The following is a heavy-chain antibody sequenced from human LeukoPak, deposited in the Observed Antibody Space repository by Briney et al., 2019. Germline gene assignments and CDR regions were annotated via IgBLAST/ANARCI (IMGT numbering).Heavy chain of an antibody. D-gene: IGHD4-23*01. Sequence: ASVKVSCKASGYTFTSYGISWVRQAPGQRLEWMGWISAYNGNTNYAQKLQGRVTMTTDTSTSTAYMELRSLRSDDTAVYYCARDRSPDYGGNSNFDYWGQGTLVTVSS. CDR3: ARDRSPDYGGNSNFDY. CDR2: ISAYNGNT. J-gene: IGHJ4*02. V-gene: IGHV1-18*01. CDR1: GYTFTSYG.